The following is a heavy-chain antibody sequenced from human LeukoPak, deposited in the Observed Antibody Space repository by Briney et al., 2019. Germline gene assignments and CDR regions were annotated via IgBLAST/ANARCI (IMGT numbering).Heavy chain of an antibody. Sequence: PGGSLRLSCAASGFTFSSYGMHWVRQAPGKGLEWVAVISYDGSNKYYADSVKGRFTISRDNSKNTLYLQMNSLRAEDTAVYYCAKDRGRYCSSTSCYRPGEGPGYFDLWGRGTLVTVSS. J-gene: IGHJ2*01. CDR2: ISYDGSNK. D-gene: IGHD2-2*01. V-gene: IGHV3-30*18. CDR1: GFTFSSYG. CDR3: AKDRGRYCSSTSCYRPGEGPGYFDL.